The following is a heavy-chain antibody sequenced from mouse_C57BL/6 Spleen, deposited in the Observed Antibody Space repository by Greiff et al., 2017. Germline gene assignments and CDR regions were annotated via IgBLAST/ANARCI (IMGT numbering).Heavy chain of an antibody. V-gene: IGHV5-15*01. J-gene: IGHJ1*03. D-gene: IGHD1-1*01. CDR2: ISNLAYSI. Sequence: EVKLVESGGGLVQPGGSLKLSCAASGFTFSDYGMAWVRQAPRKGPEWVAFISNLAYSIYYADTVTGRFTISRENAKNTLYLEMSSLRSEDTAMYYCARGATVVATDWYFDVWGTGTTVTVSS. CDR3: ARGATVVATDWYFDV. CDR1: GFTFSDYG.